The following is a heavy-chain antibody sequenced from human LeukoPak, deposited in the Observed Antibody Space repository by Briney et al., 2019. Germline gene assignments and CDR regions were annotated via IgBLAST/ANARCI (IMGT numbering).Heavy chain of an antibody. Sequence: GGSLRLSCAASGFTFSSYSMNWVRQAPGKGLEWVSSISSSSSYIYYADSVKGRFTISRDNAKNSLYLQMNSLRAEDTAVYYCARDYYVILTGYEGAFDIWGQGTMVTVSS. CDR2: ISSSSSYI. V-gene: IGHV3-21*01. CDR3: ARDYYVILTGYEGAFDI. D-gene: IGHD3-9*01. CDR1: GFTFSSYS. J-gene: IGHJ3*02.